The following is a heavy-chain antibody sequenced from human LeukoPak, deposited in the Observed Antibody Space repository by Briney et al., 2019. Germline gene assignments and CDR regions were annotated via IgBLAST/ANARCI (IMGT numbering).Heavy chain of an antibody. CDR2: INHSGST. V-gene: IGHV4-34*01. D-gene: IGHD6-6*01. CDR1: GGSFSGYY. J-gene: IGHJ4*02. Sequence: PSETLSLTCAVYGGSFSGYYWSWIRQPPGKGLEWIGEINHSGSTNYNPSLKSRVTISVDTSKNQFSLKLSSVTAADTAVYYCARGRRGLPLFSGSSSLGYYFDYWGQGTLVTVSS. CDR3: ARGRRGLPLFSGSSSLGYYFDY.